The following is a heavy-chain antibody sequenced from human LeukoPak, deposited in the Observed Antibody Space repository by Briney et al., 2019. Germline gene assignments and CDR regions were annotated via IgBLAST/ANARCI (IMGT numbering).Heavy chain of an antibody. CDR1: VYTFTSYD. CDR2: MKPNSGKT. J-gene: IGHJ4*02. CDR3: ARGAGKGIHLWLTPHYYFDY. D-gene: IGHD5-18*01. V-gene: IGHV1-8*01. Sequence: GASVKVSFTSSVYTFTSYDINWMRQAPGPGLEWMGLMKPNSGKTANEHKFQGRVTMNRITTISTAYMELRSLRSEGTAVYYFARGAGKGIHLWLTPHYYFDYWRRGTLVTVSS.